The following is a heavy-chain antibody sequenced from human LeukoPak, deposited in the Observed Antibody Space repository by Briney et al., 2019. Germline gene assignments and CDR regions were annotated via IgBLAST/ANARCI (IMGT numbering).Heavy chain of an antibody. CDR1: GYTFTSYY. V-gene: IGHV1-2*02. CDR2: INPNSGVT. Sequence: GASVKVSCKAFGYTFTSYYMHWVRQAPGQGLEWMGWINPNSGVTNYAQKFQRRVTMTRDTSISTAYMELSRLRSDDTAVYYCARGWPLKLGYDYVWGSYRSRPFFDYWGQGTLVTVSS. CDR3: ARGWPLKLGYDYVWGSYRSRPFFDY. D-gene: IGHD3-16*02. J-gene: IGHJ4*02.